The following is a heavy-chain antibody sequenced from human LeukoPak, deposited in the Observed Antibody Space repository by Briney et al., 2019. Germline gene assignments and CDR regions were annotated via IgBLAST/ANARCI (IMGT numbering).Heavy chain of an antibody. CDR3: ARDAVSDMGMWYFDL. D-gene: IGHD2-15*01. J-gene: IGHJ2*01. CDR1: GGSISSGGYS. Sequence: SETLSLTCAVSGGSISSGGYSWSWIRQPPGTGLEWIGYIYHSGSTYYNPSLKSRVTISVDTSKNQFSLKLSSVTAADTAVYYCARDAVSDMGMWYFDLWGRGTLVTVSS. CDR2: IYHSGST. V-gene: IGHV4-30-2*05.